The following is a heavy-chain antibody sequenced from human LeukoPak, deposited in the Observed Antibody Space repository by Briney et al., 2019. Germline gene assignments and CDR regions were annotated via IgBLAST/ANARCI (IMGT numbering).Heavy chain of an antibody. CDR1: GFTFVNYA. Sequence: PGGSLRLSCAASGFTFVNYALTWVRQAPGKGLEWVSTITASGDRTYYADSVKGRFSISRDHSKQMLYLQMNSLRPEDTAVYYCAEGDLQYGEFWSHLDYWGRGTLVTVSS. D-gene: IGHD3-10*01. V-gene: IGHV3-23*01. CDR3: AEGDLQYGEFWSHLDY. J-gene: IGHJ4*02. CDR2: ITASGDRT.